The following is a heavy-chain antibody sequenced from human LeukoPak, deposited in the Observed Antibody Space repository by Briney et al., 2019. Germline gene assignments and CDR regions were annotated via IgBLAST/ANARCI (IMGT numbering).Heavy chain of an antibody. CDR2: ISAYNGNT. CDR3: ARGYCSSTSCFVWGRFDP. Sequence: ASVKVSCKASGYKFDTNGITYGVTWVRQAPGQGLEWMGWISAYNGNTNYAQKLQGRVTMTTDTSTSTAYMELRSLRSDDTAVYYCARGYCSSTSCFVWGRFDPWGQGTLVTVSS. V-gene: IGHV1-18*01. CDR1: GYKFDTNGITYG. D-gene: IGHD2-2*01. J-gene: IGHJ5*02.